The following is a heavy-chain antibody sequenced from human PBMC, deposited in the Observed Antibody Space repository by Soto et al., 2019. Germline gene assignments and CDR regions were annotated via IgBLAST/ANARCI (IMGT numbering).Heavy chain of an antibody. Sequence: SETLSLTCTVSGGSVSSGSYYWSWIRQPPGKGLEWIGYIYYSGSTNYNPSLKSRVTISVDTSKNQFSLKLSSVTAADTAVYYCAGVGDWLYYFDYWGQGTL. CDR1: GGSVSSGSYY. V-gene: IGHV4-61*01. CDR3: AGVGDWLYYFDY. J-gene: IGHJ4*02. CDR2: IYYSGST. D-gene: IGHD3-9*01.